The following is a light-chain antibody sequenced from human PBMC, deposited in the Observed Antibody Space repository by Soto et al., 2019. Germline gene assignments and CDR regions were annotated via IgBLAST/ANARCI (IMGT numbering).Light chain of an antibody. J-gene: IGLJ1*01. CDR2: EVS. CDR3: SSYRTGSTYV. CDR1: SSDVCGYNY. V-gene: IGLV2-14*01. Sequence: QSALTQPASVSGSPGQSITISCTGTSSDVCGYNYVSWYQQHPGKAPKLMIFEVSGRFSGSKSGNKASLTISGLQAEDEADYYCSSYRTGSTYVFGTGTKLTVL.